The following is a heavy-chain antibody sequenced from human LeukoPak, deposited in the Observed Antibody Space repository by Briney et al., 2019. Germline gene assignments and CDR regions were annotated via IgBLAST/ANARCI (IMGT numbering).Heavy chain of an antibody. CDR1: GGSLSSGNYY. V-gene: IGHV4-30-4*01. D-gene: IGHD3-16*02. CDR3: ARASFYDYVWGTNRYSGGWFDP. Sequence: PSETLSLTCTVSGGSLSSGNYYWSWIRQPPGKGLEWIGYISYSGTTYYNPSLKSRVTISVDTSNKQFSLNVRSVTAADTAVYYCARASFYDYVWGTNRYSGGWFDPWGQGTLVTVSS. J-gene: IGHJ5*02. CDR2: ISYSGTT.